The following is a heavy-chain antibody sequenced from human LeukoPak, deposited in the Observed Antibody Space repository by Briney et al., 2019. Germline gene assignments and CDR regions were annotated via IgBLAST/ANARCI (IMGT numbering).Heavy chain of an antibody. V-gene: IGHV4-61*05. J-gene: IGHJ4*02. D-gene: IGHD5-18*01. CDR1: GGSISSSSYY. CDR3: TRVQIPVGYSYGSFDY. CDR2: IYYSGST. Sequence: SSETLSLTCTVSGGSISSSSYYWGWIRQPPGKGLEWIGDIYYSGSTNYNPSLKSRVTISLDTSKNQFSLKLSSVTAADTAVYYCTRVQIPVGYSYGSFDYWGQGSLVTVSS.